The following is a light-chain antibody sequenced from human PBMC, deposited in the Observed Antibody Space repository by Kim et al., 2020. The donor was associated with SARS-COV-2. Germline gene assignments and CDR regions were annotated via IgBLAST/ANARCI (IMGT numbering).Light chain of an antibody. J-gene: IGKJ3*01. CDR1: RGISYF. CDR3: QKYDSAPFT. CDR2: LAS. Sequence: VSVGDRVTITCRASRGISYFLAWYQQKPGKIPKLLIYLASTLQAGVPSRFSGSRSGSDFTLTISSLQPEDAATYYCQKYDSAPFTFGPGTKVDIK. V-gene: IGKV1-27*01.